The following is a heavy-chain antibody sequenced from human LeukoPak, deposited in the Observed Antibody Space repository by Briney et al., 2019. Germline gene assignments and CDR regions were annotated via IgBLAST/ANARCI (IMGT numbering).Heavy chain of an antibody. D-gene: IGHD1-26*01. CDR3: ARGLSWAFDF. Sequence: GGSLRLSCAASGFTFSTYWMSCVRQAPGKGLQWVVNIKPDGSEKYYVDSVKGRFTISRDNAKNSVDLQMNSLRVEDTAVYYCARGLSWAFDFWGQGTLVTVSS. V-gene: IGHV3-7*05. CDR2: IKPDGSEK. CDR1: GFTFSTYW. J-gene: IGHJ4*02.